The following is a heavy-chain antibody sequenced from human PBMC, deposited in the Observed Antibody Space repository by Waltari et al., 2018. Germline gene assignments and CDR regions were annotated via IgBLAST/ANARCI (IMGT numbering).Heavy chain of an antibody. CDR3: AGEHPPGIAADGTLDY. CDR1: GYTFTSYA. Sequence: QVQLVQSGAAVKQPGASVEVSCKASGYTFTSYAMHWVRQAPGQRLEWMGWISTGNVNTENSRKFHGRVTSTRDTYASTVYMEISSVRAEDTAVYYCAGEHPPGIAADGTLDYWGQGTLVIVSS. CDR2: ISTGNVNT. J-gene: IGHJ4*02. D-gene: IGHD6-13*01. V-gene: IGHV1-3*04.